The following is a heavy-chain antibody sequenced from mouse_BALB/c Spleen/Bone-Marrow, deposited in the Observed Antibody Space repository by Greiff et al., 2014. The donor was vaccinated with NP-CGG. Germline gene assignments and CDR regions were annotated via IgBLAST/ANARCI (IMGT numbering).Heavy chain of an antibody. J-gene: IGHJ3*01. Sequence: EVNLVESGPELVKPGASVKISCKAPGYSFTAYYIRWVKQSHVKSLEWIGRINPYNGATSYNQNFKDKASLTVDKSSSTAYMELHSLTSEDSAVYYCARKGNYGWFAYWGQGTLVTVSA. D-gene: IGHD2-1*01. CDR1: GYSFTAYY. CDR3: ARKGNYGWFAY. CDR2: INPYNGAT. V-gene: IGHV1-26*01.